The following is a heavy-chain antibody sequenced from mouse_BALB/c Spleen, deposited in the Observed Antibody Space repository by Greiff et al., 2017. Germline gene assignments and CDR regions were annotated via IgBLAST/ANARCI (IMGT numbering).Heavy chain of an antibody. D-gene: IGHD2-4*01. Sequence: EVHLVESGGGLVQPKGSLKLSCAASGFTFNTYAMNWVRQAPGKGLEWVARIRSKSNNYATYYADSVKDRFTISRDDSQSMLYLQMNNLKTEDTAMYYCVRHGGYDYDPYYYAMDYWGQGTSVTVSS. V-gene: IGHV10-1*02. CDR1: GFTFNTYA. J-gene: IGHJ4*01. CDR3: VRHGGYDYDPYYYAMDY. CDR2: IRSKSNNYAT.